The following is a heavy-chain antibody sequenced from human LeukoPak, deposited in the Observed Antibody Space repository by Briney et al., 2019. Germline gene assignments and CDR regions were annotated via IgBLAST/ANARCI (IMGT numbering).Heavy chain of an antibody. CDR3: ARRTKVAYDFWSGYSTWYYYMDV. V-gene: IGHV4-39*01. CDR2: IYYSGST. D-gene: IGHD3-3*01. CDR1: GVSISSSSYY. J-gene: IGHJ6*03. Sequence: SETLSLTCTVFGVSISSSSYYWGWIRQPPGKGLEWIGSIYYSGSTYYNPSLKSRVTISVDTSKNQFSLKLSSVTAADTAVYYCARRTKVAYDFWSGYSTWYYYMDVWGKGTTVTVSS.